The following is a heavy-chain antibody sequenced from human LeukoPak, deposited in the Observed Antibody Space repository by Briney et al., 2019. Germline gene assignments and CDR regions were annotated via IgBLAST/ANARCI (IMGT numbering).Heavy chain of an antibody. V-gene: IGHV3-30-3*01. Sequence: PGGSLRLSCAASGFTFSSYAMHWVRQAPGKGLEWVAVISYDGGNKYYADSVKGRFTISRDNSKNTLYLQMNSLRAEDTAVYYCAKGIYSANDPFDYWGQGTLVTVSS. CDR1: GFTFSSYA. CDR3: AKGIYSANDPFDY. J-gene: IGHJ4*02. D-gene: IGHD5-12*01. CDR2: ISYDGGNK.